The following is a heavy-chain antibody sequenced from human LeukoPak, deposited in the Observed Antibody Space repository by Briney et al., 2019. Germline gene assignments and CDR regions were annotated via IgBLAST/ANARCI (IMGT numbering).Heavy chain of an antibody. CDR1: GGSISSSSYY. J-gene: IGHJ6*03. CDR2: IYYSGST. V-gene: IGHV4-39*07. D-gene: IGHD1-20*01. CDR3: AREGITGNPYYYYYMDV. Sequence: SETLSLTCTVSGGSISSSSYYWGWIRQPPGKGLEWIGSIYYSGSTYYNPSLKSRVTISVDASKNQFSLKLSSVTAADTAVYYCAREGITGNPYYYYYMDVWGKGTTVTVSS.